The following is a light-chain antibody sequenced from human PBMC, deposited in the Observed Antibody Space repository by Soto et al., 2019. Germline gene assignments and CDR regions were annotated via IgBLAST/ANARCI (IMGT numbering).Light chain of an antibody. CDR2: GAS. CDR1: QSVSGSY. J-gene: IGKJ1*01. CDR3: HQYVSSWT. V-gene: IGKV3-20*01. Sequence: EIVLTQSPGTLSLCPGERATLSCRASQSVSGSYLAWYQQKPGQAPRLLISGASTRATGIPDRFSGSGSGTDFTLTISRLEPEDFAVYYCHQYVSSWTFGQGTKVDIK.